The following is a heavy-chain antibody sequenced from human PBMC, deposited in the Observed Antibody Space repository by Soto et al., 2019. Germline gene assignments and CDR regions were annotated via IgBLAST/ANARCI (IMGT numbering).Heavy chain of an antibody. D-gene: IGHD2-8*01. CDR2: INPSGGST. V-gene: IGHV1-46*01. CDR1: GYTFTHYY. J-gene: IGHJ4*02. Sequence: SVKVSCKASGYTFTHYYIHWVRQAPGQGLEWMGMINPSGGSTDYAQKFQGRVTMTTDTSTTTVYMELSSLRSDDTAVYYCARPPFPGCINGVCYPCDHWGQGTLVTV. CDR3: ARPPFPGCINGVCYPCDH.